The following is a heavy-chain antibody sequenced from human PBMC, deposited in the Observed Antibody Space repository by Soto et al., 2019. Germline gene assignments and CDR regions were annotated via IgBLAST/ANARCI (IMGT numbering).Heavy chain of an antibody. CDR1: HGSVTSGGYY. J-gene: IGHJ4*02. CDR3: ARARDKYGGHFDH. Sequence: QVQLQESGPGLVKPSQTLSLTCAVSHGSVTSGGYYWSWIRQLPGKGLEWIGQIYHTENTCSNPSFKRRVSMSVDTSKTQFSVLLSSVTAADTAVYFFARARDKYGGHFDHWGQGILVTVSS. CDR2: IYHTENT. D-gene: IGHD5-12*01. V-gene: IGHV4-31*11.